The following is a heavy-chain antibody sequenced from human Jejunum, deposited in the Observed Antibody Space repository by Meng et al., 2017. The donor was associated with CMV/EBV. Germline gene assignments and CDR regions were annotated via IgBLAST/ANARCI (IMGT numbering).Heavy chain of an antibody. CDR2: IFPCDSDT. V-gene: IGHV5-51*01. Sequence: WVRQIPGKGLEWIGFIFPCDSDTRYSPSFQGQVTISADKSISTAYLQWSGLKASDTAMYYCARHVGTNFFDVLSGHYEDAFDIWGQGTMVTVSS. D-gene: IGHD3-3*01. J-gene: IGHJ3*02. CDR3: ARHVGTNFFDVLSGHYEDAFDI.